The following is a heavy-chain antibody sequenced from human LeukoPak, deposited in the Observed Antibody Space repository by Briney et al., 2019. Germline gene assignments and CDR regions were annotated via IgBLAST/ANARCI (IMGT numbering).Heavy chain of an antibody. CDR2: ISDSGGRT. D-gene: IGHD3-22*01. CDR3: AKRGVVIRVILVGFHKEAYYFDS. V-gene: IGHV3-23*01. J-gene: IGHJ4*02. Sequence: GGSLRLSCAVSGITLSNYGMSWVRQAPGKGLEWVAGISDSGGRTNYADSVKGRFTISRDNPKNTLYLQMNSLRAKDTAVYFCAKRGVVIRVILVGFHKEAYYFDSWGQGALVTVSS. CDR1: GITLSNYG.